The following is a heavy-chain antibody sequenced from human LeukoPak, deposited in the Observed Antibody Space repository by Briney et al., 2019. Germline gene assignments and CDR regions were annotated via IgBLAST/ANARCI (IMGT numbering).Heavy chain of an antibody. CDR2: ISWNSGSI. J-gene: IGHJ5*02. Sequence: PGGSLRLSCAASGFTFDDYAMHWVRQAPGKGLEWVSGISWNSGSIGYADSVKGRFTISRDNSKNTLYLQMNSLRAEDTAVYYCARGQTAYCGGDCYFDPWGQGTLVTVPS. V-gene: IGHV3-9*01. CDR1: GFTFDDYA. CDR3: ARGQTAYCGGDCYFDP. D-gene: IGHD2-21*02.